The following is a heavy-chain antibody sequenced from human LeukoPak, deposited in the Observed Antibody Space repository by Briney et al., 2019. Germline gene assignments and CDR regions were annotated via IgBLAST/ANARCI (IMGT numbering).Heavy chain of an antibody. D-gene: IGHD2-8*01. Sequence: SEALSLTCSVSGDSISSSSSFYWAWIRQPPGKGLEWIGSSNHIGTTYNNPSLKSRVTISVDTSSNQFSLKMRSVTAADTAVYYCARRMVYASGGSWFDPWGQGLRVIVSS. CDR3: ARRMVYASGGSWFDP. J-gene: IGHJ5*02. CDR1: GDSISSSSSFY. CDR2: SNHIGTT. V-gene: IGHV4-39*07.